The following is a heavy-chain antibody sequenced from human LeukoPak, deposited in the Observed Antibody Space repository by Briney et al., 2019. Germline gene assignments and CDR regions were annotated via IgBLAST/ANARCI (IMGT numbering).Heavy chain of an antibody. CDR1: GFTYTNAW. CDR3: TAVRWSGSFDY. V-gene: IGHV3-15*01. CDR2: IKGKTDGGTT. J-gene: IGHJ4*02. D-gene: IGHD1-26*01. Sequence: GGSLRLSCTPSGFTYTNAWMSWVRQVPGKGLEWVARIKGKTDGGTTDYAAPVKGRFIISSDDSKSTAYLQMNSLKTEDTAVYYCTAVRWSGSFDYWGQGTLVTVSS.